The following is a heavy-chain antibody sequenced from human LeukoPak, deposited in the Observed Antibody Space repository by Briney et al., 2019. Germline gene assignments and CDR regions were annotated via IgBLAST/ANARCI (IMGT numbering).Heavy chain of an antibody. Sequence: SVKVSCKASGGTFSSYAISWVRQAPGQGLEWMGRIIPILGIANYAQKFQGRVTITADKSTSTAYMELSSLRSEDTAVYYCARGPQLVVVAAQVDYWGQGTLVTVSS. D-gene: IGHD2-15*01. J-gene: IGHJ4*02. CDR3: ARGPQLVVVAAQVDY. CDR2: IIPILGIA. V-gene: IGHV1-69*04. CDR1: GGTFSSYA.